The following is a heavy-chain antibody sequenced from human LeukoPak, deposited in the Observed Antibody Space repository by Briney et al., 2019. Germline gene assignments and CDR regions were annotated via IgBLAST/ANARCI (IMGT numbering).Heavy chain of an antibody. D-gene: IGHD6-13*01. J-gene: IGHJ4*02. V-gene: IGHV1-69*04. CDR2: IIPILGIA. Sequence: ASVKVSCKASGGTFSSYAISWVRQAPGQGLEWMGRIIPILGIANYAQKFQGRVTITADKSTSTAYMELSSLRPEDTAVYYCARDYRSSLNWWGQATLLTVSS. CDR1: GGTFSSYA. CDR3: ARDYRSSLNW.